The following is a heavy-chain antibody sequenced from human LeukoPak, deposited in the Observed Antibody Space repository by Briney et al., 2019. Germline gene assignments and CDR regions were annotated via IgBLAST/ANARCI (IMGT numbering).Heavy chain of an antibody. CDR3: AGGYYGYGL. CDR2: IKSKSYGETT. Sequence: GGSLRLSCAASGFTFGDAWMSWVRQVPGKGLEWVGRIKSKSYGETTDYAAPVKGRFTISRDDSKNTLYLQMDSLKTEDTAVYYCAGGYYGYGLWGQGTLVTVSS. J-gene: IGHJ4*02. D-gene: IGHD3-10*01. CDR1: GFTFGDAW. V-gene: IGHV3-15*01.